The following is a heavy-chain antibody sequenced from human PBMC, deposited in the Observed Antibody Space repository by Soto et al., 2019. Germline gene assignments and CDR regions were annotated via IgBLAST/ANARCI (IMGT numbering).Heavy chain of an antibody. CDR3: ATNTMVRVYYGMDV. D-gene: IGHD3-10*01. Sequence: SETLSLTCAVSGGSISSNNWWTWVRQPPGKGLEWVGEIFHDGRTNYNPSLESRITISVDKSRNQYSLKLSSVTAADTAVYYCATNTMVRVYYGMDVWGQGTTVT. CDR2: IFHDGRT. CDR1: GGSISSNNW. J-gene: IGHJ6*02. V-gene: IGHV4-4*02.